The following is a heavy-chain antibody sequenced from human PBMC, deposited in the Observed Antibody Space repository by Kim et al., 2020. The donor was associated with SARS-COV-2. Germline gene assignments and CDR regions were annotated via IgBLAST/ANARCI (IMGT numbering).Heavy chain of an antibody. J-gene: IGHJ5*02. Sequence: SFQGHVTISADKSISTAYLQWSSLKASDTAMYYCARHPAVAGTRDWFDPWGQGTLVTVSS. CDR3: ARHPAVAGTRDWFDP. D-gene: IGHD6-19*01. V-gene: IGHV5-10-1*01.